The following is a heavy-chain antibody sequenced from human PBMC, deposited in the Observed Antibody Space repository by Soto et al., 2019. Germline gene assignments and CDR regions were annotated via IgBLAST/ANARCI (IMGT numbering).Heavy chain of an antibody. J-gene: IGHJ4*02. V-gene: IGHV3-64*01. D-gene: IGHD1-26*01. Sequence: GGSLRPSCAASEFSFSNYAMHWVRQAPGKGLEYVSAISSNGGSTYYANSVKGRFTISRDNSKNTLYLQMGSLRAEDMAVYDCARGGSDFDDWGQGTLVTVSS. CDR1: EFSFSNYA. CDR2: ISSNGGST. CDR3: ARGGSDFDD.